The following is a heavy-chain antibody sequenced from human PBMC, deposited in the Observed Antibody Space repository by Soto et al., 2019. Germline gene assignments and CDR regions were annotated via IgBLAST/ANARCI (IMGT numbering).Heavy chain of an antibody. CDR3: ARDTGNAFDY. CDR2: ISPHNGNT. CDR1: GYTFNTYF. V-gene: IGHV1-18*01. Sequence: HVQLVQSGGELKKPGASVKVSCNTSGYTFNTYFITWVRQAPGQGLEWMGWISPHNGNTNYAEKFQGRVTMTADTITKTAYMELRNLRSDDTAVYYGARDTGNAFDYWGQGTPVTVSS. J-gene: IGHJ4*02.